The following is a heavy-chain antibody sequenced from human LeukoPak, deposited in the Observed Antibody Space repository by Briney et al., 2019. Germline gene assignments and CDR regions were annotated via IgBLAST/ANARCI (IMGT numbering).Heavy chain of an antibody. J-gene: IGHJ4*02. D-gene: IGHD3-10*01. V-gene: IGHV1-18*01. CDR3: ARRDSGNMYGY. Sequence: ASVKVSCKASGYTFTSYGISWVRQAPGQGLEWMGWISAYNGNTNYARKLQGRVTVTTDTSTSTAYMELRSLRSDDTAVYYCARRDSGNMYGYWGQGTLVTVSS. CDR1: GYTFTSYG. CDR2: ISAYNGNT.